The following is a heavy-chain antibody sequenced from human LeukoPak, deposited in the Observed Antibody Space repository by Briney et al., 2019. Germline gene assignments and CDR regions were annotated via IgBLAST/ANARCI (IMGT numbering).Heavy chain of an antibody. CDR1: GGSISSYY. Sequence: PSETLSLTCTVSGGSISSYYCSWIRQPARQGLERIGRIYTSGSTDYNPSLKSRITMSIDSSKNHFSLKLSSVTAADTGVYFCAREDSSSWGPFDYWGQGTLVTVSS. J-gene: IGHJ4*02. CDR3: AREDSSSWGPFDY. CDR2: IYTSGST. V-gene: IGHV4-4*07. D-gene: IGHD6-6*01.